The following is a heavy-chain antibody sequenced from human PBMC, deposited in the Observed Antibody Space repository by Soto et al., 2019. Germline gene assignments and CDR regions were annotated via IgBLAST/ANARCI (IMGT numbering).Heavy chain of an antibody. CDR1: GFTFSSYA. Sequence: PGGSLRLSCGASGFTFSSYAMTWVRQAPGKGLEWISSISSSAGSTYYADSVKGRFTISRDNSKNTLFLEMNSLRAEDTATYYCAKKASPSYYYDSTTYYIDFWGQGALVTVSS. CDR2: ISSSAGST. D-gene: IGHD3-22*01. V-gene: IGHV3-23*01. J-gene: IGHJ4*02. CDR3: AKKASPSYYYDSTTYYIDF.